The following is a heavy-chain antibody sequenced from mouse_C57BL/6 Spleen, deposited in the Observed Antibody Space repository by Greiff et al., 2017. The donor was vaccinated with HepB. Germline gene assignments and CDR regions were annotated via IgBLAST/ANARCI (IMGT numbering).Heavy chain of an antibody. CDR2: ISDGGSYT. J-gene: IGHJ1*03. V-gene: IGHV5-4*01. D-gene: IGHD1-1*01. Sequence: EVQLQQSGGGLVKPGGSLKLSCAASGFTFSSYAMSWVRQTPEKRLEWVATISDGGSYTYYPDNVKGRFTISRDNAKNNLYLQMSHLKSEDTAMYYCARDYYGSSYGGYFDVWGTGTTVTVSS. CDR3: ARDYYGSSYGGYFDV. CDR1: GFTFSSYA.